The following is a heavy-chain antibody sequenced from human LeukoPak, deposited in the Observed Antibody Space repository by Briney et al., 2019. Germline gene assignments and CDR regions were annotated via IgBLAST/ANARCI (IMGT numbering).Heavy chain of an antibody. V-gene: IGHV4-59*11. Sequence: SETLSLTCAVSDGSISGHYWNWIRQPPGKGLEWVGYIDYSGKTNYSSSLRSRVTISVHPSKNHFSLKLTSVPAADTAVYYCARLLDNDSSGDPDTFDIWGQGAMVTVSS. D-gene: IGHD3-22*01. CDR2: IDYSGKT. CDR3: ARLLDNDSSGDPDTFDI. J-gene: IGHJ3*02. CDR1: DGSISGHY.